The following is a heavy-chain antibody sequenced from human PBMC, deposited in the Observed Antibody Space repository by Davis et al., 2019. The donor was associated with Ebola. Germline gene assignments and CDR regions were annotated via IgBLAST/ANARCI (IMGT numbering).Heavy chain of an antibody. J-gene: IGHJ6*02. CDR3: AKDLLWWSASDV. V-gene: IGHV3-23*05. D-gene: IGHD2-21*01. CDR1: GFTSSCCA. Sequence: GESLKISCTASGFTSSCCAMNWVRQAPGKGLEWVSGIGSSSNGRHYADSVKGRFTISRDDSKNTVYLQMNSLRAEDTAVYYCAKDLLWWSASDVWGQGTTVTVPS. CDR2: IGSSSNGR.